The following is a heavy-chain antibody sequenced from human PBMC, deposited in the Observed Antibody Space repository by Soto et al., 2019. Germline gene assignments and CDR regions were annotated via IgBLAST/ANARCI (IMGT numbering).Heavy chain of an antibody. Sequence: QVQLQESGPGLVTPSGTLSLTCAVSGVSITSTNWWSWVRQPPGTGLEWIGEIYQSGSTNYNPTLTSRVTLSVDKSKDQFSLKLSSVTAADTAVYYCVGGSGYTWNFWGQGTLVIVSS. V-gene: IGHV4-4*02. CDR2: IYQSGST. CDR3: VGGSGYTWNF. J-gene: IGHJ4*02. D-gene: IGHD6-25*01. CDR1: GVSITSTNW.